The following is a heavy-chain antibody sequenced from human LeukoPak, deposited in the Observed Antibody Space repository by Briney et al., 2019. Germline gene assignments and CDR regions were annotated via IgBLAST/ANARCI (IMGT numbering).Heavy chain of an antibody. J-gene: IGHJ4*02. V-gene: IGHV3-21*01. D-gene: IGHD5-12*01. Sequence: GGTLRLSCAASGFTFSSYGMNWVRQAPGKGLEWVSSISSSSSYIYYADSVKGRFTISRDNAKNSLYLQMNSLRAEDTAVYYCARDNSGYTFDYWGQGTLVTVSS. CDR3: ARDNSGYTFDY. CDR2: ISSSSSYI. CDR1: GFTFSSYG.